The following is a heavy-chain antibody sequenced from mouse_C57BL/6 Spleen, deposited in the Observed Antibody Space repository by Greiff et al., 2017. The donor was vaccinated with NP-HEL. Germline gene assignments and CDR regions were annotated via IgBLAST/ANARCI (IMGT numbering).Heavy chain of an antibody. CDR1: GYTFTDYN. CDR3: ARDWGLLRVAY. Sequence: EVQLQQSGPELVKPGASVKMSCKASGYTFTDYNMHWVKQSHGKSLEWIGYINPNNGGTSYNQKFKGKATLTVNKSSSTAYMELRSLTSEDAAVYYCARDWGLLRVAYWGQRTLVTVSA. J-gene: IGHJ3*01. D-gene: IGHD2-3*01. V-gene: IGHV1-22*01. CDR2: INPNNGGT.